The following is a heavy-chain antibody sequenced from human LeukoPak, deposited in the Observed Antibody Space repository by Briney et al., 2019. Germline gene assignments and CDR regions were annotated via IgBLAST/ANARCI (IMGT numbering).Heavy chain of an antibody. V-gene: IGHV3-74*01. CDR1: GFTFSSNW. CDR3: VRDLGGRSGH. J-gene: IGHJ4*02. Sequence: GGSLRLSCAASGFTFSSNWMHWVRQAPGKGLVWVSRINEDGSTTDYADSVKGRSTIFRDNAKNTLYLQMNSLRAEDTAVYYCVRDLGGRSGHWGQGTLVTDSS. D-gene: IGHD1-26*01. CDR2: INEDGSTT.